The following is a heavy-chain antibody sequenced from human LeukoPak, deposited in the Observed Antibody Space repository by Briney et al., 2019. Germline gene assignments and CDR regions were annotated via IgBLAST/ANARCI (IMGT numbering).Heavy chain of an antibody. CDR1: GGSFSGYY. CDR3: ARAGDSSGYPNYFDY. D-gene: IGHD3-22*01. Sequence: SETLSLTCAVYGGSFSGYYWSWIRQPPGKGLEWIGEINHSGSTNYNPSLKSRVTISVDTSKNQFSLRLSSVTAADTAVYYCARAGDSSGYPNYFDYWGQGTLVTVSS. CDR2: INHSGST. V-gene: IGHV4-34*01. J-gene: IGHJ4*02.